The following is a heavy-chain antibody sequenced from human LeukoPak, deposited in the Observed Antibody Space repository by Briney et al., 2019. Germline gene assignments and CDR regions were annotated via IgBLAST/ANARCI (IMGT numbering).Heavy chain of an antibody. Sequence: GGSLRLSCAASGFTFDDYGMSWVRQAPGKGLEWDSGINWNGGSTGYADSVKGRFTISRDNAKNSLYLQMNSLRAEDTALYYCARGGVSSSWYSDAFDIWGQGTMVTVSS. D-gene: IGHD6-13*01. CDR3: ARGGVSSSWYSDAFDI. J-gene: IGHJ3*02. CDR2: INWNGGST. V-gene: IGHV3-20*04. CDR1: GFTFDDYG.